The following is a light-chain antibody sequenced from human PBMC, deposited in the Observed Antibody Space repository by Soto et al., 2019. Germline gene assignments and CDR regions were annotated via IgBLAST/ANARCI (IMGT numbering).Light chain of an antibody. CDR2: GAS. CDR3: HQYASPPVT. J-gene: IGKJ1*01. CDR1: QTVSDNY. V-gene: IGKV3-20*01. Sequence: EIVLTQSPGTLSLSPGERATLSCRASQTVSDNYLAWYQQKPGQAPRLLIYGASNRATAIPDRFSGGGFGKDFTLPLSRLEPEDFAVYFCHQYASPPVTLAQVTKVEI.